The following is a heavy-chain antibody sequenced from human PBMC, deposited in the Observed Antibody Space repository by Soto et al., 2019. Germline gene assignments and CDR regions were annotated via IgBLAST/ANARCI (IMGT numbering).Heavy chain of an antibody. V-gene: IGHV4-31*03. D-gene: IGHD6-25*01. Sequence: PSETLSLTCTVSGGSISSGGYYWSWIRQHPGKGLEWIGYIYYSGSTYYNPSLKSRVTISVDTSKNQFSLKLSSVTAADTALYYCARSRGYGDYYYYYMDVWGKGTTVTVSS. CDR1: GGSISSGGYY. J-gene: IGHJ6*03. CDR3: ARSRGYGDYYYYYMDV. CDR2: IYYSGST.